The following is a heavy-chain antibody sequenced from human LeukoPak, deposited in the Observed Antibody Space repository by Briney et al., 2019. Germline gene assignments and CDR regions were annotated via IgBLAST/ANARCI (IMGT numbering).Heavy chain of an antibody. D-gene: IGHD3-16*01. V-gene: IGHV4-34*01. CDR1: GGSFSGYY. CDR2: INHSGST. Sequence: PSETLSLTCAVYGGSFSGYYWSWIRQPPGKGLEWIGEINHSGSTNYNPSLKSRVTISVDTSKNQFSLKLSSVTAADTAVYYCARGRVMITFGGVQHPECWFDPWGQGTLVTVSS. J-gene: IGHJ5*02. CDR3: ARGRVMITFGGVQHPECWFDP.